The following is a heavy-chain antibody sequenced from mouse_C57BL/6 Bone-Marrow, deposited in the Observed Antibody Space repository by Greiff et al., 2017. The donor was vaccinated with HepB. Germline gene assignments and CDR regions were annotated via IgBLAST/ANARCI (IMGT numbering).Heavy chain of an antibody. CDR3: ARCYYGSREFYYFDY. J-gene: IGHJ2*01. CDR1: GYTFTSYW. Sequence: QVQLQQPGAELVKPGASVKLSCKASGYTFTSYWMHWVKQRPGRGLEWIGRIDPNSGGTKYKGKFKSKATLTVDKPSSTAYMQLSSLTSEDSAVYYCARCYYGSREFYYFDYWGQGTTLTVSS. D-gene: IGHD1-1*01. V-gene: IGHV1-72*01. CDR2: IDPNSGGT.